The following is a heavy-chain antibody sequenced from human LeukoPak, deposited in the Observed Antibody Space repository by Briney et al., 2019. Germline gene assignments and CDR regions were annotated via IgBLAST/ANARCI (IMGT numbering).Heavy chain of an antibody. Sequence: GASVKVSCKASGYTFTGYYMHWVRQAPGQGLEWMGWINPNSGGTNYAQKFQGRVTMTRDTSISTAYMELSRLRSDDTAVYYCARYALAVAGTRWFWFDPWGQGTLVTVSS. D-gene: IGHD6-19*01. CDR3: ARYALAVAGTRWFWFDP. CDR1: GYTFTGYY. CDR2: INPNSGGT. J-gene: IGHJ5*02. V-gene: IGHV1-2*02.